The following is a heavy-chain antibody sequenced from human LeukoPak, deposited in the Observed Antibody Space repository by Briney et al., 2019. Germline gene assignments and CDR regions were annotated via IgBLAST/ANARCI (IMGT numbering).Heavy chain of an antibody. V-gene: IGHV3-23*01. CDR2: ISGSGAGT. CDR1: GVIFSNYA. J-gene: IGHJ4*02. D-gene: IGHD6-19*01. Sequence: PGGSLRLSCAVSGVIFSNYAMAWVRQAPGKGLEWVSTISGSGAGTYYADSVKGRYTISRDNSKNTVFLQMNSLRAEDTAVYYCAKFAGDSSGLYSYFDYWGQGTLVTVPS. CDR3: AKFAGDSSGLYSYFDY.